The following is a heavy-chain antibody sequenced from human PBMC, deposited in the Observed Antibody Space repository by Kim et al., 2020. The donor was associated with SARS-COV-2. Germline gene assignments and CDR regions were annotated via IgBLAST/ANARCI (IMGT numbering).Heavy chain of an antibody. J-gene: IGHJ4*02. D-gene: IGHD6-6*01. CDR3: ARGRSSDYYFDY. V-gene: IGHV4-59*09. Sequence: NYNPSLKSRVTISVATSKNQFSLKLSSVTAADTAVYYCARGRSSDYYFDYWGQGTLVTVSS.